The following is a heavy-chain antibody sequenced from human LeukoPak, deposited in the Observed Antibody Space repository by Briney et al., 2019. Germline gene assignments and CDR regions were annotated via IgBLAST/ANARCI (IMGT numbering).Heavy chain of an antibody. J-gene: IGHJ4*02. D-gene: IGHD2-2*01. Sequence: ASVRVSCKASGYTFSNYAMHWVRQAPGQRPEWMGWINAGNGNTEYSQKFQGRVTITRDTSASIAYMELSSLRSEDTAVYYCARVYCSSTSCHYYFDYWGQGTLVTVSS. CDR1: GYTFSNYA. CDR2: INAGNGNT. CDR3: ARVYCSSTSCHYYFDY. V-gene: IGHV1-3*01.